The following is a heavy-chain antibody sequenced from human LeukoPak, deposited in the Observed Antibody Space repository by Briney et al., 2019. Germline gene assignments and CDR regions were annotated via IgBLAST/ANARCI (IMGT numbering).Heavy chain of an antibody. CDR2: IYYSGST. CDR1: GGSISSGGYY. V-gene: IGHV4-31*03. D-gene: IGHD5-18*01. Sequence: SQTLSLTCTVSGGSISSGGYYWSWIRQHPGKGLEWLGYIYYSGSTYYNPSLKSRVTISVDTSKNQFSLKLSSVTAADTAVYYCAAAGLLPSYGPAFDYWGQGTLVTVSS. J-gene: IGHJ4*02. CDR3: AAAGLLPSYGPAFDY.